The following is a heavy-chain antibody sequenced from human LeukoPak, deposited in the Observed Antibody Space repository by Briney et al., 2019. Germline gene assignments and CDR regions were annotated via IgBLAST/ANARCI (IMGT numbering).Heavy chain of an antibody. D-gene: IGHD2-2*02. CDR2: INHSGST. V-gene: IGHV4-34*01. Sequence: PSETLSLTCAVYGGSFSGYYWSWIRQPPGKGLEWIGEINHSGSTNYNPSLKSRVTISVDTSKNQFSLKLSSVTAADTAVYYCARGPDNVVVPAAIRGSWFDPWGQGTLVTVSS. CDR1: GGSFSGYY. J-gene: IGHJ5*02. CDR3: ARGPDNVVVPAAIRGSWFDP.